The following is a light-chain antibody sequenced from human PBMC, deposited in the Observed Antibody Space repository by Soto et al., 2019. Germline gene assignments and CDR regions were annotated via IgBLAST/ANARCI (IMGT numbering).Light chain of an antibody. CDR3: GSWDSSLSAYV. CDR1: SSNIGGNS. CDR2: DDN. Sequence: QSVLTQPPSVSAAPGQKVTISCSGSSSNIGGNSVSWYQQLPGIAPKLLIYDDNKRPSGIPDRFSGSKSGTSATLGITGVQTGDEADYYCGSWDSSLSAYVFGTGNKVTVL. J-gene: IGLJ1*01. V-gene: IGLV1-51*01.